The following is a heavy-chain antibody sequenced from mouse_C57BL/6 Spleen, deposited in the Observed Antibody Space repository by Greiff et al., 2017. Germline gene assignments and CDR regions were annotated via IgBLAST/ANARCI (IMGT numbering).Heavy chain of an antibody. J-gene: IGHJ3*01. D-gene: IGHD5-2*01. CDR3: ARREYHSFAY. CDR2: INPNNGGT. CDR1: GYTFTDYY. V-gene: IGHV1-26*01. Sequence: VQLQQSGPELVKPGASVKISCKASGYTFTDYYMNWVKQSHGKSLEWIGDINPNNGGTSYNQKFKGKATLTVDKSSSTAYMELRSLTSEDSAVYYCARREYHSFAYWGQGTLVTVSA.